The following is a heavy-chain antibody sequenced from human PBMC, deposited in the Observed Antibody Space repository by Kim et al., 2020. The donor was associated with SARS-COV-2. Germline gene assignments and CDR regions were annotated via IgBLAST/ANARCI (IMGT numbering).Heavy chain of an antibody. CDR2: IYYSGST. CDR3: ASHSNVGAHNFGY. D-gene: IGHD1-26*01. V-gene: IGHV4-39*01. J-gene: IGHJ4*02. CDR1: GGSISSSRYY. Sequence: SKTLSLTCTVSGGSISSSRYYWGWIRQPPGKGLEWIGSIYYSGSTYYNPSLKSRVTISVDTSKNQFSLKLSSVTAADTAVYYCASHSNVGAHNFGYWGQGTLVTVSS.